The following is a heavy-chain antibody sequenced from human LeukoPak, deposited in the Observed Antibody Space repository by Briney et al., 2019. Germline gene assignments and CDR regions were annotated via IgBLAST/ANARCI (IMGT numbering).Heavy chain of an antibody. CDR3: ARGGTIPPGVTMIVVAAEDRRAFDI. CDR2: INHSVST. CDR1: GGSFSGYY. Sequence: SETLSLTCAVYGGSFSGYYWSWIRQPPGKGLEWIGEINHSVSTNYNPSLKSRVTISVDTSKNQFSLKLTSVTAADTAVYYCARGGTIPPGVTMIVVAAEDRRAFDIWGQGTMVTVSS. V-gene: IGHV4-34*01. D-gene: IGHD3-22*01. J-gene: IGHJ3*02.